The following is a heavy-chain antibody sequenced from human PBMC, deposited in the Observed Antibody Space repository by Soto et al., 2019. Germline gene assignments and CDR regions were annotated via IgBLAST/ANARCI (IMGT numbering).Heavy chain of an antibody. CDR2: ISGSGGST. D-gene: IGHD6-19*01. CDR3: AKDRVAVAGSLFDY. V-gene: IGHV3-23*01. CDR1: GFTFSSYA. J-gene: IGHJ4*02. Sequence: EVQLLESGGGLVQPGGSLTLSCAASGFTFSSYAMSWVRQAPGKGLEWVSAISGSGGSTYYADSVKGRFTISRDNSKNPLYRQKDSLRAEDTAVYYCAKDRVAVAGSLFDYWGQGTLVTVSS.